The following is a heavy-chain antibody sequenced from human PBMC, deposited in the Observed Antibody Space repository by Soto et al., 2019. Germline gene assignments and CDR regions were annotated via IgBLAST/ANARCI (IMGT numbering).Heavy chain of an antibody. CDR2: ISGSGDNT. CDR3: ARDQGTTVTMWFGP. CDR1: GFTFSSYA. D-gene: IGHD4-17*01. Sequence: EVQLLESGGGLVQPGGSLRLSCAASGFTFSSYAMSWVRQAPGKGLEWVSSISGSGDNTYFANSVKGRFIVSRDSSTDTLYLQMNNLRAEDTAVYYCARDQGTTVTMWFGPWGQGTLVTVSS. J-gene: IGHJ5*02. V-gene: IGHV3-23*01.